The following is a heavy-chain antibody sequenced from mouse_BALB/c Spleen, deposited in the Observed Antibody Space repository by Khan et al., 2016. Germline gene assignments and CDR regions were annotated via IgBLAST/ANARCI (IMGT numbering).Heavy chain of an antibody. Sequence: VQLQESGPGLVAPSQSLSITCTVSGFSLTGFSVNWVRQPPGKALEWLGIIWGDGSTDYNSALKSRLSFNRDDSKSQVFLKMNSLQTEDTARYFCASYYDYYGGFAYWGQGTLVTVSA. J-gene: IGHJ3*01. CDR1: GFSLTGFS. V-gene: IGHV2-6-7*01. CDR3: ASYYDYYGGFAY. CDR2: IWGDGST. D-gene: IGHD2-4*01.